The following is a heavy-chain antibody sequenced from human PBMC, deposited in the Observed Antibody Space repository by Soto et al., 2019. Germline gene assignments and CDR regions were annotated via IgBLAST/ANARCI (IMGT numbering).Heavy chain of an antibody. Sequence: QITLNESGPTPVKPRQTLTLTCTFSGFSLTTSGVGVGWIRQSPGKAPEWLALIYWDDDKRYSPSLKSRLAITKATSKNQVVLTMADLDPADTATYYCAHRVLRAVFGVVTTTAIYFDFWGQGTPVAVSS. V-gene: IGHV2-5*02. CDR1: GFSLTTSGVG. CDR2: IYWDDDK. J-gene: IGHJ4*02. CDR3: AHRVLRAVFGVVTTTAIYFDF. D-gene: IGHD3-3*01.